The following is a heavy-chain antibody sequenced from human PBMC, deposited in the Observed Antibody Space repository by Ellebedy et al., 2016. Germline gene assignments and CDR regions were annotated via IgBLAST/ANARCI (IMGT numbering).Heavy chain of an antibody. D-gene: IGHD6-19*01. Sequence: SETLSLTCTVSGGSISSYYWSWIRQPPGKGLEWIGYIYYIGSTKYNPSLKSRVAISIDASKKQFSLRLSSVTAADTAVYYCARDQNSSGWYSIRAFDYWGQGTLATVSS. CDR1: GGSISSYY. CDR2: IYYIGST. V-gene: IGHV4-59*01. CDR3: ARDQNSSGWYSIRAFDY. J-gene: IGHJ4*02.